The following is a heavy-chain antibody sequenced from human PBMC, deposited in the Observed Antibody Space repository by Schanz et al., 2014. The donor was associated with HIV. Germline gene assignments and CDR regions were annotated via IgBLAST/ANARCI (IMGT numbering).Heavy chain of an antibody. CDR1: GYTFINYD. CDR3: ARGAAEMATMTTWRY. CDR2: MNPSTGNS. J-gene: IGHJ4*02. Sequence: QVQLVQSGAEVKKPGASVKVSCKASGYTFINYDIHWVRQASGLGLEWMGWMNPSTGNSGYAQMFQVRVTMTRETSISTAYLEVDSLKSEDTDVYYCARGAAEMATMTTWRYWGEGTLVNVSS. D-gene: IGHD5-12*01. V-gene: IGHV1-8*01.